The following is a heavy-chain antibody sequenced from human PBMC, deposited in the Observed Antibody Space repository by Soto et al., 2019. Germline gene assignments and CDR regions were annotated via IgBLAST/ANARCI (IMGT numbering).Heavy chain of an antibody. CDR3: SRGLGTNGLDV. D-gene: IGHD3-16*01. V-gene: IGHV1-18*04. J-gene: IGHJ6*02. CDR2: ISTYSGNT. Sequence: ASVKVSCKASGYKFTTYGITWVRQAPGQGLEWMGGISTYSGNTDSAQKFQDRVTMTTDTSTSTAYMELTSLRSDDTAVDYCSRGLGTNGLDVWGQGTTVTVAS. CDR1: GYKFTTYG.